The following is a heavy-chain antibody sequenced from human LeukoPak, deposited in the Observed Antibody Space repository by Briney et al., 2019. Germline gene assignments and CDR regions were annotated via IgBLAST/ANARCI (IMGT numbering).Heavy chain of an antibody. CDR1: GYTLTTYD. CDR3: ANGPPSGSIDN. Sequence: ASVKVSCTASGYTLTTYDINSVREVTGQGLELMGWMSPDSGKTSYAQKFQGRGTMTRETSISTAYMEMSSLTSEDTAVYYCANGPPSGSIDNWGQGTRVTVSS. V-gene: IGHV1-8*01. CDR2: MSPDSGKT. J-gene: IGHJ4*02. D-gene: IGHD1-26*01.